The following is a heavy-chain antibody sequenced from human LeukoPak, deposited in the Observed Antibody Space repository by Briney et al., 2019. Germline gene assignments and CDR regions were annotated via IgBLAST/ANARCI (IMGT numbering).Heavy chain of an antibody. CDR3: AREVGGDYANWFDP. V-gene: IGHV4-39*02. CDR1: GGSISSSSYY. CDR2: IYYSGST. D-gene: IGHD2-21*01. Sequence: TSETLSLTCTVSGGSISSSSYYWGWIRQPPGKGLEWIGSIYYSGSTYYNPSLKSRVTISVDTSKNQFSLKLSSVTAADTAVYYCAREVGGDYANWFDPWGQGTLVTVSS. J-gene: IGHJ5*02.